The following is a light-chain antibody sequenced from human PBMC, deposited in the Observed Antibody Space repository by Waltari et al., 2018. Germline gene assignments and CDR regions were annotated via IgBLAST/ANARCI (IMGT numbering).Light chain of an antibody. CDR1: QSISKW. J-gene: IGKJ4*01. V-gene: IGKV1-5*03. CDR2: KAS. CDR3: QQYNSYSLLT. Sequence: DIQMTQSPSTLSASVGDRVTITCRARQSISKWLAWYQQKPGKAPKLLIYKASTLETWVVSRFSGSGSWTEFTTPISSRQPDDFATYYCQQYNSYSLLTFGGGTKVEIK.